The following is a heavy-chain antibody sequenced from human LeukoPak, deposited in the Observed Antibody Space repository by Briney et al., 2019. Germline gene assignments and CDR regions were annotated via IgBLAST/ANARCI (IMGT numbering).Heavy chain of an antibody. J-gene: IGHJ4*02. CDR2: ISGSGGST. D-gene: IGHD6-19*01. V-gene: IGHV3-23*01. Sequence: GGSLRLSCAASGFTFSSYAMSWVHQAPGKGLEWVSAISGSGGSTYYADSVKGRFTISRDNSKNTPCLQMNSLRAEDTAVYYCAKESSGWYLYWGQGTLVTVSS. CDR1: GFTFSSYA. CDR3: AKESSGWYLY.